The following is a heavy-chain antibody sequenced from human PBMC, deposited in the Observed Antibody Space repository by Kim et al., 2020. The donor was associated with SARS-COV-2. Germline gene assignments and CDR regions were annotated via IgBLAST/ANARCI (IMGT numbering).Heavy chain of an antibody. V-gene: IGHV1-18*01. D-gene: IGHD3-10*01. CDR2: ISGHNGVT. CDR1: GYTFTTYG. Sequence: ASVKVSCKASGYTFTTYGISWVRQAPGQGLEWMGWISGHNGVTNFAPRFQGRVTITTDTATSTAYMELTSLRSDVTAVYYCARDLQGRGVLDFWGQGTLVTVSS. CDR3: ARDLQGRGVLDF. J-gene: IGHJ4*02.